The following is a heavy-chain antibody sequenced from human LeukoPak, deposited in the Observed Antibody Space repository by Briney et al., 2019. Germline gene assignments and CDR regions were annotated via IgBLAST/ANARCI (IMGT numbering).Heavy chain of an antibody. Sequence: WGSLRLSCGSSGFTCGNYWMTWLRQAPGKGRVLAADIKQDGSEKLYVNSVRGRFTISRDNAKTSLFLQMNSLGAEDTAVYYCARDNGVVHGVYYMDVWGKGTTVTVS. CDR2: IKQDGSEK. CDR1: GFTCGNYW. V-gene: IGHV3-7*01. D-gene: IGHD3-3*01. CDR3: ARDNGVVHGVYYMDV. J-gene: IGHJ6*03.